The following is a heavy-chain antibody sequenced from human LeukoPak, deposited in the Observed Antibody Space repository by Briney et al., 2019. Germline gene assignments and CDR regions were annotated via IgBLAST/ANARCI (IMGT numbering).Heavy chain of an antibody. CDR1: GGSISSYY. CDR2: IYYSGST. Sequence: SETLSLTCTVSGGSISSYYWSRIRQPPGKGLEWIGYIYYSGSTNYNPSLKSRATILVDTSKNQVSLNLNSVTAADTAVYYCARVSGYCSGGVCRFDHWGQGTLVTVSS. D-gene: IGHD2-8*02. CDR3: ARVSGYCSGGVCRFDH. V-gene: IGHV4-59*08. J-gene: IGHJ4*02.